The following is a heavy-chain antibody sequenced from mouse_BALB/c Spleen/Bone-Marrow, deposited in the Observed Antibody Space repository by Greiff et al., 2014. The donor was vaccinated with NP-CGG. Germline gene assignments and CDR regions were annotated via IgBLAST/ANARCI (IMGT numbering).Heavy chain of an antibody. Sequence: XQLQXSGAELVRPGTSVKVSRKASGYAFSNYLIEWVKQRPGQGLEWIGVIHPGSGGTNYNEKFKGKATLTADKSSSTAYMQLSSLTSDDSAVYFCARDWDWYFDVWGAGTTVTVSS. CDR1: GYAFSNYL. CDR3: ARDWDWYFDV. V-gene: IGHV1-54*01. CDR2: IHPGSGGT. J-gene: IGHJ1*01. D-gene: IGHD4-1*01.